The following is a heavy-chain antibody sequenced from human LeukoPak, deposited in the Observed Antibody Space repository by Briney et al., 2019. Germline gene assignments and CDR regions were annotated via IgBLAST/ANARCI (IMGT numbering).Heavy chain of an antibody. CDR1: GGSISSGGYS. Sequence: SQTLSLTCAVSGGSISSGGYSWSWIRQPPGKGLEWIGYIYHSGSTYYNPSLKSRVTIPVDRSKNQFSLKLSSVTAADTAVYYCARVGSSSWYYFDYWGQGTLVTVSS. J-gene: IGHJ4*02. V-gene: IGHV4-30-2*01. CDR3: ARVGSSSWYYFDY. D-gene: IGHD6-13*01. CDR2: IYHSGST.